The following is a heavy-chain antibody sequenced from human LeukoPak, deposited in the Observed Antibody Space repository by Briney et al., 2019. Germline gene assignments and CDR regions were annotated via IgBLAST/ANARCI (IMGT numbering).Heavy chain of an antibody. V-gene: IGHV3-7*01. D-gene: IGHD3-22*01. J-gene: IGHJ4*02. Sequence: PGGSLRLSCAASGFTFSSYWMSWVRQAPGKGLEWVANIKQDGSEKYYVDSVKGRFTISRDNAKNSLCLQMNSLRDEDTAVYYCASRPRFDTRGYYVDYWGQGTLVTVSS. CDR1: GFTFSSYW. CDR2: IKQDGSEK. CDR3: ASRPRFDTRGYYVDY.